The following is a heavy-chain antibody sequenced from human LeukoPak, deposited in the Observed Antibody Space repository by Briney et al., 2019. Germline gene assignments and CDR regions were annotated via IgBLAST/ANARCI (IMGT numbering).Heavy chain of an antibody. V-gene: IGHV3-11*01. CDR1: GFTFSDYH. CDR3: ASGRYDFWSGVDYYYYYGMDV. Sequence: GGSLRLSCAASGFTFSDYHMSWIRQAPGKGLEWVSYISSSGSTIYYADSVEGRFTISRDNAKNSLYLQMNSLRAEDTAVYYCASGRYDFWSGVDYYYYYGMDVWGQGTTVTVSS. D-gene: IGHD3-3*01. J-gene: IGHJ6*02. CDR2: ISSSGSTI.